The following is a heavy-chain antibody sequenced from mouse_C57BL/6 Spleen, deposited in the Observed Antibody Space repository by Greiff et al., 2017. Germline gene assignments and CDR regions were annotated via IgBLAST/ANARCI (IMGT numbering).Heavy chain of an antibody. CDR3: ARWLLGPGAMDY. V-gene: IGHV1-80*01. Sequence: QVQLKESGAELVKPGASVKISCKASGYAFSSYWMNWVKQRPGKGLEWIGQIYPGDGDTNYNGKFKGKATLTADKSSSTAYMQLSSLTSEDSAVYFCARWLLGPGAMDYWGQGTSVTVSS. D-gene: IGHD2-3*01. J-gene: IGHJ4*01. CDR2: IYPGDGDT. CDR1: GYAFSSYW.